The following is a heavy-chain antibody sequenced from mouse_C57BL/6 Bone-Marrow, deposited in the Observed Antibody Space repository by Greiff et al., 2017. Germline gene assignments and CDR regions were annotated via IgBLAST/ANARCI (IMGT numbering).Heavy chain of an antibody. CDR2: IYPGDGDT. J-gene: IGHJ4*01. Sequence: VKLMESGPELVKPGASVKISCKASGYAFSSSWMNWVKQRPGKGLEWIGRIYPGDGDTNYNGKFKGKATLTADKSSSTAYMQLSSLTSEDSAVYFCAREGSSPLYAMDYWGQGTSVTVSS. D-gene: IGHD1-1*01. V-gene: IGHV1-82*01. CDR3: AREGSSPLYAMDY. CDR1: GYAFSSSW.